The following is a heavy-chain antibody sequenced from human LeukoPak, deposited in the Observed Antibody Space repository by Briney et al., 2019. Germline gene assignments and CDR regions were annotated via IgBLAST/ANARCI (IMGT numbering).Heavy chain of an antibody. CDR1: GFTFSSYW. J-gene: IGHJ4*02. CDR3: ARELLTYYDFWSGYYPFDY. V-gene: IGHV3-74*01. D-gene: IGHD3-3*01. CDR2: INSERSST. Sequence: GGSVRLSCAASGFTFSSYWMHWVRQAPGKGLVWVSRINSERSSTSYADSVKGRFTISRDNAKNTLYLQMNSLRAEDTAVYYCARELLTYYDFWSGYYPFDYWGQGTLVTVS.